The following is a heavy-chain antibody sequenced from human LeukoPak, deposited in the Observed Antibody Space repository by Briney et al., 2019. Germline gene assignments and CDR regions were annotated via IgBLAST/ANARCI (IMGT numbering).Heavy chain of an antibody. D-gene: IGHD1-7*01. V-gene: IGHV3-23*01. CDR1: GFTFSSYA. CDR3: AKDRGNWNYDFDC. Sequence: PGGSLRLSCAASGFTFSSYAMSWVRQAPGKGLEWVSTISGSGISTYYADSVKGRFTISRDNSKNTLYLQMNSLRAEDTAVYYCAKDRGNWNYDFDCWGQGTLVTVSS. CDR2: ISGSGIST. J-gene: IGHJ4*02.